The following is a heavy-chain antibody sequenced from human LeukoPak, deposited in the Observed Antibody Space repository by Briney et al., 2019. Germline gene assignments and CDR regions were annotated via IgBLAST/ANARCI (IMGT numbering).Heavy chain of an antibody. CDR2: IYYSGST. V-gene: IGHV4-59*08. D-gene: IGHD2-21*01. J-gene: IGHJ6*02. CDR1: GGSISSYY. Sequence: PSETLSLTCTVSGGSISSYYWSWIRQPPGKGLEWIGYIYYSGSTNYNPSLKSRVTISVDTSKNQFSLKLSSVTAADPAVYYCAITSYWTPPYYGMDVWGQGTTVTVSS. CDR3: AITSYWTPPYYGMDV.